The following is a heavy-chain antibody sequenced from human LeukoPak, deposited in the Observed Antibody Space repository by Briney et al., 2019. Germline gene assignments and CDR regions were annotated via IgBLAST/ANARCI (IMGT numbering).Heavy chain of an antibody. J-gene: IGHJ4*02. D-gene: IGHD6-19*01. Sequence: GGSLRLSFAASGFTFSSSAMTWVRQAPGKGLEWVSTIGGSGGSTYYADSVKGRFTISRDNSKNTLYLQMNSLRAEDTAVYYCARPSSGWSYFDYWGQGTLVTVSS. V-gene: IGHV3-23*01. CDR1: GFTFSSSA. CDR3: ARPSSGWSYFDY. CDR2: IGGSGGST.